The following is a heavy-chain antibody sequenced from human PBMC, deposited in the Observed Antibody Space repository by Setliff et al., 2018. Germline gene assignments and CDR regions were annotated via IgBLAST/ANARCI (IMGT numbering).Heavy chain of an antibody. CDR2: IGHTGSI. Sequence: TLSLTCTVSGYSISSGYIWGWIRQPPGKGLEWVGNIGHTGSINYNPSLKSRLTISRDTSKNQVSLKLNSVTATDTAVYYCAREQWLDPPGYYYMDVWAKGTTVTVSS. CDR3: AREQWLDPPGYYYMDV. D-gene: IGHD6-19*01. J-gene: IGHJ6*03. V-gene: IGHV4-38-2*02. CDR1: GYSISSGYI.